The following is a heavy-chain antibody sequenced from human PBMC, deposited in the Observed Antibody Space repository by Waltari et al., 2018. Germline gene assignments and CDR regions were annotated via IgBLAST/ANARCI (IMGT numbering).Heavy chain of an antibody. Sequence: VQLVQSGAGVKKPGSSVNVSCKVSGRTFLNSGISWVRQAPGQGLERMGGVIPVLSEANYAQKFQGRVIISADESSGTVYMELSSLRSGDTAIYYCAFDGSGSEDYFDFWGQGTLVTVSS. CDR1: GRTFLNSG. CDR3: AFDGSGSEDYFDF. V-gene: IGHV1-69*01. CDR2: VIPVLSEA. J-gene: IGHJ4*02. D-gene: IGHD3-10*01.